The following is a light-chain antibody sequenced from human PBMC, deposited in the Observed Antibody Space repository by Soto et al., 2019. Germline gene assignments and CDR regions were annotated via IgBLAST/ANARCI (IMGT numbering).Light chain of an antibody. Sequence: QSALTQPASVSGSPGQSITISCTGTSSDVGAYYSVSWYQHHPGKAPKLIIYGVTNRPSGVSNRFSGSKSGNTATLTINRVEAGDEADYYCQVWDSGSDLFGGGTKLTVL. V-gene: IGLV2-14*01. CDR1: SSDVGAYYS. CDR3: QVWDSGSDL. CDR2: GVT. J-gene: IGLJ2*01.